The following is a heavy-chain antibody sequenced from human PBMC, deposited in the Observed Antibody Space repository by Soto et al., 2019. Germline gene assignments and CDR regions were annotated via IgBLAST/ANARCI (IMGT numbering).Heavy chain of an antibody. CDR2: IYWDDDK. CDR1: GFSLTTSGVG. V-gene: IGHV2-5*02. Sequence: QITLKESGPTLVKPQQTLTLTCTFSGFSLTTSGVGVGWIRQPPGKALEWLALIYWDDDKRYNPSLKSRLTITKDPSKNQVVLTMTNMDPVDTATYYCTHIETTVTKEWGKGTLVTVSS. CDR3: THIETTVTKE. D-gene: IGHD4-17*01. J-gene: IGHJ4*02.